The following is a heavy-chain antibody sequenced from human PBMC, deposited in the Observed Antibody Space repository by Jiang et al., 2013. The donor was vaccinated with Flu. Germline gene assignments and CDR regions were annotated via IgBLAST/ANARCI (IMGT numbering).Heavy chain of an antibody. CDR3: ARDYRIMITFGGVIPRDGMDV. CDR1: GGSFSGYY. D-gene: IGHD3-16*02. CDR2: INHSGST. J-gene: IGHJ6*02. V-gene: IGHV4-34*01. Sequence: LLKPSETLSLTCAVYGGSFSGYYWSWIRQPPGKGLEWIGEINHSGSTNYNPSLKSRVTISVDTSKNQFSLKLSSVTAADTAVYYCARDYRIMITFGGVIPRDGMDVWGQGTTVTVSS.